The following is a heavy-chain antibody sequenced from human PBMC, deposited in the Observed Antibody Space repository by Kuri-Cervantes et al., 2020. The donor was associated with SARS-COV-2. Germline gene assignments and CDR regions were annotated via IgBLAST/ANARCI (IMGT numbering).Heavy chain of an antibody. CDR3: AKGLDVDTAMVPGSNY. CDR1: GFTFSSYA. CDR2: ISSNGGST. V-gene: IGHV3-64*04. D-gene: IGHD5-18*01. Sequence: GGSLRLSCSASGFTFSSYAMHWVRQAPGKGLEYVSAISSNGGSTYYADSVKGRFTISRDNSKNTLYLQMNSLRAEDTAVYYCAKGLDVDTAMVPGSNYWGQGNLVTVSS. J-gene: IGHJ4*02.